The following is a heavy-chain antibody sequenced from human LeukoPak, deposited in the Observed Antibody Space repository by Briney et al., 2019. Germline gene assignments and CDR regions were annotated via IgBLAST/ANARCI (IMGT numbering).Heavy chain of an antibody. D-gene: IGHD6-19*01. J-gene: IGHJ4*02. CDR3: ARDRGSGWYYDY. Sequence: PSETLSLTCAVYGGSFSGYYWSWIRQPPGKGLEWIGEINHSGSTNYNPSLKSRVTMSVDTSKDQFSLKLSSVTAADTAVYYCARDRGSGWYYDYWGQGTLVTVSS. V-gene: IGHV4-34*01. CDR1: GGSFSGYY. CDR2: INHSGST.